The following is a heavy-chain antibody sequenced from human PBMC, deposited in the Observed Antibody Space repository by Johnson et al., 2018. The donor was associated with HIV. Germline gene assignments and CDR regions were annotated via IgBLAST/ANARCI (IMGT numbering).Heavy chain of an antibody. CDR2: IKQEGSEK. CDR1: GFAFSNHW. Sequence: VQLVESGGDLVQPGGSLRLSCAASGFAFSNHWMSWVRQAPGKGLEWVANIKQEGSEKNYVDYVKGRFTISRDNAKNSVYLQMNSLRAEDTAMYYCSRHSPRGYSGYDAFDIWGQGTMVTVS. D-gene: IGHD5-12*01. V-gene: IGHV3-7*05. J-gene: IGHJ3*02. CDR3: SRHSPRGYSGYDAFDI.